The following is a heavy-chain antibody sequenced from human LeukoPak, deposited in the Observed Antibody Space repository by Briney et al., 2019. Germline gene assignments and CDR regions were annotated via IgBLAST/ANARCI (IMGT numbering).Heavy chain of an antibody. V-gene: IGHV3-13*01. Sequence: PGGSLRLSCAASGFTFSSYDMHWVRQATGKGLEWVSAIGTAGDTYYPGSVKGRFAISRENAKNSLYLQMNSLRAEDTAVYYCARDAGYSYTAFYYFDYWGQGTLVTVSS. CDR3: ARDAGYSYTAFYYFDY. D-gene: IGHD5-18*01. CDR1: GFTFSSYD. J-gene: IGHJ4*02. CDR2: IGTAGDT.